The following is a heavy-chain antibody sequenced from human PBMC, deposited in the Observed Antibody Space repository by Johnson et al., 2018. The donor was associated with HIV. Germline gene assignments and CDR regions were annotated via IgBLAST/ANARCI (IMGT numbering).Heavy chain of an antibody. CDR2: ISYDGSNK. CDR1: GFTFSSYA. Sequence: QVQLVESGGGEVQPGRSLRLSCAASGFTFSSYAMHWVRQAPGKGLEWVAVISYDGSNKYYADSVKGRFTISRDNSKNSLYLQMNSLRAEDTALYYCAKSISSSADDAFDIWGQGTMVTVSS. D-gene: IGHD6-13*01. V-gene: IGHV3-30-3*02. J-gene: IGHJ3*02. CDR3: AKSISSSADDAFDI.